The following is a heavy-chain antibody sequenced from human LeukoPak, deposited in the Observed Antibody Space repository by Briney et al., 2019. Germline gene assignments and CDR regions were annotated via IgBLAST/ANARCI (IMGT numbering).Heavy chain of an antibody. CDR1: GFTFSDYY. V-gene: IGHV3-11*01. CDR3: ARGGVVGAAAGYYYYYGMDV. Sequence: GGSLRLSCAASGFTFSDYYMSWIRQAPGKGLEWVSYISSSGSTIYYADSVKGRFTISRDNAKNSLYLQMNSLRAEDTAVYYCARGGVVGAAAGYYYYYGMDVWGQGTTVTVSS. J-gene: IGHJ6*02. D-gene: IGHD6-13*01. CDR2: ISSSGSTI.